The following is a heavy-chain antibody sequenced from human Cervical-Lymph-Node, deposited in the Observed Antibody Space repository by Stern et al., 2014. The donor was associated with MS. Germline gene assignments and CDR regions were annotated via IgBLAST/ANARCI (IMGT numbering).Heavy chain of an antibody. V-gene: IGHV1-69*01. D-gene: IGHD5-12*01. CDR3: ARLGSGYDSSYLDF. Sequence: VNLVESGSEAKKPGSSVKVSCKVSGGTFSTYNIRWVRQAPGQGLEWMGAIIPIFGTADYAQKFQDRVTIIADESTSEVHMELISLRSEDTGVYYCARLGSGYDSSYLDFWGQGTLVTVSS. CDR1: GGTFSTYN. CDR2: IIPIFGTA. J-gene: IGHJ4*02.